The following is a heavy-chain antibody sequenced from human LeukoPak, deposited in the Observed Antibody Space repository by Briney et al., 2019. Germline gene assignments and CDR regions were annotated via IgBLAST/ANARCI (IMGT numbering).Heavy chain of an antibody. CDR2: INPNSGGT. Sequence: ASVKVSCKASGYTFTSYGISWVRQAPGQGLEWMGWINPNSGGTVYAQKFQGRVTMTRDTSISTAYMELTGLRSDDTAVYYCARDDCPSTSCSAGPWGQGTLVTVSS. CDR3: ARDDCPSTSCSAGP. CDR1: GYTFTSYG. V-gene: IGHV1-2*02. D-gene: IGHD2-2*01. J-gene: IGHJ5*02.